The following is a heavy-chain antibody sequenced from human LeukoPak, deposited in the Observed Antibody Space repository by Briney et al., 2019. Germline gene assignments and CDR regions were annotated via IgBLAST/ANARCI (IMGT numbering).Heavy chain of an antibody. D-gene: IGHD3/OR15-3a*01. Sequence: SETLSLTCTVSGGSISNSSYYWGWIRQPPGKGLEWIGSIYYSGSTYYNPSLKSRVTISVDTSKNQFSLKLSSVTAADTAVYYCASRQSWTFDPWGQGTLVTVSS. CDR2: IYYSGST. CDR1: GGSISNSSYY. J-gene: IGHJ5*02. V-gene: IGHV4-39*01. CDR3: ASRQSWTFDP.